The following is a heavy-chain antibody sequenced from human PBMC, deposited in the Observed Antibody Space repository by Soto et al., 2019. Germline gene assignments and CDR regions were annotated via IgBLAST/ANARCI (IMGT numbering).Heavy chain of an antibody. Sequence: SVNVSCKTTGCTFPNHGINWVRQAPGQGLEWMGWINPYNANTNYAQKLQGRVTMTTDTYTTTAYMDLRSLTSDDTAVYYCARDRVEGTWGDASAIWGQGTVVTVS. CDR3: ARDRVEGTWGDASAI. D-gene: IGHD3-16*01. V-gene: IGHV1-18*04. CDR2: INPYNANT. J-gene: IGHJ3*02. CDR1: GCTFPNHG.